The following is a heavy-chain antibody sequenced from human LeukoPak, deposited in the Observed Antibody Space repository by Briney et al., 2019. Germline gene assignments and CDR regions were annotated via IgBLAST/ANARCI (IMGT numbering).Heavy chain of an antibody. Sequence: GGSLRLSCAASGFTFSSYWMHWVCQTPGKGLVWVSRINSDGDNTPYADSVKGRFTISRDNAKNTLYLQMNSLRADDTAVYYCARDPVVRGIIRGPTGFDYWGQGTLVTVSS. CDR2: INSDGDNT. J-gene: IGHJ4*02. CDR1: GFTFSSYW. CDR3: ARDPVVRGIIRGPTGFDY. D-gene: IGHD3-10*01. V-gene: IGHV3-74*01.